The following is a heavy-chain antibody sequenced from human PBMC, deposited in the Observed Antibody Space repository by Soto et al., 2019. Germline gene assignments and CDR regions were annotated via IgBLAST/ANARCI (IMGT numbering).Heavy chain of an antibody. J-gene: IGHJ4*02. V-gene: IGHV4-39*01. CDR2: IYYSGIT. CDR1: GVSISNSSYY. CDR3: ARHGSY. Sequence: SETLSLTCTVSGVSISNSSYYWGWIRRPPGKGLEWIGTIYYSGITYYNPSLKSRVTISVDTSKNQFSLKLTSVTAADTAVYYCARHGSYWGQGTLVTVSS.